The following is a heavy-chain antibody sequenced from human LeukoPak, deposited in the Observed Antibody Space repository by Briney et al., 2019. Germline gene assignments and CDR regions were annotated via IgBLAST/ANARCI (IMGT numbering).Heavy chain of an antibody. CDR3: AGHRRVGATEDY. CDR1: GFTFSDYY. J-gene: IGHJ4*02. D-gene: IGHD1-26*01. V-gene: IGHV3-11*04. CDR2: ISSSGSTI. Sequence: GGSLRLSCAASGFTFSDYYMSWIRQAPGKGLEWVSYISSSGSTIYYADSVKGRFTISRDSAKNSLYLQMNSLRAEDTAVYYCAGHRRVGATEDYWGQGTLVTVSS.